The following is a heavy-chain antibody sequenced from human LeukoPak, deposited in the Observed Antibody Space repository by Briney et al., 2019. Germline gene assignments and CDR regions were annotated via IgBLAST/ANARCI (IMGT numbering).Heavy chain of an antibody. CDR1: GFTFSSSG. CDR2: IWYDGSNK. CDR3: VRGLRFAFDY. Sequence: PGGSLRLSCAASGFTFSSSGMHWVRQAPGKGLEWVAVIWYDGSNKYYADSVKGRFSISRDNSKNTLYLQMNSLGAEDTAVYYCVRGLRFAFDYWGQGTLVTVSS. D-gene: IGHD3-16*01. J-gene: IGHJ4*02. V-gene: IGHV3-33*01.